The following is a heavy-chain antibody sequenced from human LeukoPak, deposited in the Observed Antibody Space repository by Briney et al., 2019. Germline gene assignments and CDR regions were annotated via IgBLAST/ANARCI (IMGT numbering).Heavy chain of an antibody. CDR3: AKDRGIAAAGNWFDP. V-gene: IGHV3-23*01. D-gene: IGHD6-13*01. CDR2: ISGSGDNT. CDR1: GFTFSSYA. Sequence: PGGSLRLSCAASGFTFSSYAMSWVRQAPGKGLEWVSGISGSGDNTYYADSVKGRFTISRDNSKNTLYLQMNSLRAEDTAVYYCAKDRGIAAAGNWFDPWGQGTLVTVSS. J-gene: IGHJ5*02.